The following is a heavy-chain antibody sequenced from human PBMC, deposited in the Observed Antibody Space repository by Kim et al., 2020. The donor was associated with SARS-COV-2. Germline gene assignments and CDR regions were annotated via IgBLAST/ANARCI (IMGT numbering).Heavy chain of an antibody. V-gene: IGHV3-20*03. Sequence: ADSVKGGFTISRDNAKNSLYLQMNSLRAEDTALYYCASLRGVTYYDYGMDVWGQGTTVTVSS. D-gene: IGHD3-10*01. J-gene: IGHJ6*02. CDR3: ASLRGVTYYDYGMDV.